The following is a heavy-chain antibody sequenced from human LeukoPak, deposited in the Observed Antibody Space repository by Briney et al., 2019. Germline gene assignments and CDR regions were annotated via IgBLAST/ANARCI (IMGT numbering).Heavy chain of an antibody. D-gene: IGHD6-6*01. V-gene: IGHV4-59*01. J-gene: IGHJ1*01. CDR3: ARGGAARLHFQN. CDR1: GGSISSYY. CDR2: IYHSGST. Sequence: SETLSLTCTVSGGSISSYYWNWIRQPPGKGLEWIGYIYHSGSTNYNPSLQSRVTISVDTSKNQFSPNLNSVTAADTAVYYCARGGAARLHFQNWGQGTLVTVSS.